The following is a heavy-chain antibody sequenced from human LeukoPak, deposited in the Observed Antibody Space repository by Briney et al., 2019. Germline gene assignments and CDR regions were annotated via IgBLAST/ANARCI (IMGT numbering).Heavy chain of an antibody. CDR1: GFTFSSYA. V-gene: IGHV3-30-3*01. D-gene: IGHD3-22*01. CDR3: ARDQNDSSGYYSLHYYYYGMDV. CDR2: ISYDGSNK. J-gene: IGHJ6*02. Sequence: GRSLRLSCAASGFTFSSYAMHWVRQAPGKGLEWVAVISYDGSNKYYADSVKGRFTISRDNSKNTLYLQMNSLRAEDTAVYYCARDQNDSSGYYSLHYYYYGMDVWGQGTTVTVSS.